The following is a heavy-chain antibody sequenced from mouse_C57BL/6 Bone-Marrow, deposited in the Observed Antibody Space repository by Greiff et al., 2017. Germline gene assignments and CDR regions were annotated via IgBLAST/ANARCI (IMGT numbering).Heavy chain of an antibody. J-gene: IGHJ1*03. CDR3: ARPYYSNYWYFDV. V-gene: IGHV1-55*01. CDR1: GYTFTSYW. Sequence: VQLQQPGAELVKPGASVKMSCKASGYTFTSYWITWVKQRPGQGLEWIGDIYPGSGSTNYNEKFKGKATLTVDTSSSPAYMQLSSLTSEDSAVYYCARPYYSNYWYFDVWGTGTTVTVSS. D-gene: IGHD2-5*01. CDR2: IYPGSGST.